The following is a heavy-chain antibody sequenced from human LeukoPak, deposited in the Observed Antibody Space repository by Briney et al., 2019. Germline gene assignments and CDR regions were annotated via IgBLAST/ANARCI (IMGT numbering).Heavy chain of an antibody. CDR1: GFTFSSYS. CDR3: ARAAGYSSGWYLG. J-gene: IGHJ4*02. Sequence: PGGSLRLSCAGSGFTFSSYSMNWVRQAPGKGLEWVSSISSSSSYIYYADSVEGRFTISRDNAKNSLYLQMNSLGAEDTAVYYCARAAGYSSGWYLGWGQGTLVTVSS. V-gene: IGHV3-21*01. CDR2: ISSSSSYI. D-gene: IGHD6-19*01.